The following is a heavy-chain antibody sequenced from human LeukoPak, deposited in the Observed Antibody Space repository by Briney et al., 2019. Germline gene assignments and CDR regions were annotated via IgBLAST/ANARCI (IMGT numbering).Heavy chain of an antibody. CDR2: ISYDGNNK. J-gene: IGHJ4*02. CDR1: GFTFSSYA. V-gene: IGHV3-30-3*01. Sequence: GGSLRLSCAASGFTFSSYAMNWVRQAPGKGLEWVAVISYDGNNKYYAESVKGRFTISRDTSKNTLYLQINSLRADDTAVYYCAAGGYGGNSEFRNWGQGTLVTVSS. D-gene: IGHD4-23*01. CDR3: AAGGYGGNSEFRN.